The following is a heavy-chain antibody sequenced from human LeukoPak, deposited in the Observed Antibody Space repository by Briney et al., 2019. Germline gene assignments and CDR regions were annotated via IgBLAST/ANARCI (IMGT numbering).Heavy chain of an antibody. Sequence: GGSLRLSCVVSGFRFSNYWMTWVRQAPGKGLEWVANMNQDGSQKYYVDSVRGRFTISRDNAKSSLYLQMNSVRAEDTAVYYCARDVGYYCGPGTLVTVPS. V-gene: IGHV3-7*03. D-gene: IGHD1-26*01. CDR1: GFRFSNYW. J-gene: IGHJ4*02. CDR2: MNQDGSQK. CDR3: ARDVGYY.